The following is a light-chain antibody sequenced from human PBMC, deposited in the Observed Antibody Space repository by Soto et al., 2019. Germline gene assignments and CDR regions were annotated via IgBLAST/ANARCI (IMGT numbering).Light chain of an antibody. Sequence: QSVLTQPPSVSGAPGQRVTISCTGSSSNIGAGYDVHWYQQLPGTAPKLLIYGNSNRPSGVPDRFSGSKSGTSASLAITGLQAEDEADFYCQSYDSSLGVLYVFGTGTKLTV. CDR2: GNS. CDR1: SSNIGAGYD. J-gene: IGLJ1*01. CDR3: QSYDSSLGVLYV. V-gene: IGLV1-40*01.